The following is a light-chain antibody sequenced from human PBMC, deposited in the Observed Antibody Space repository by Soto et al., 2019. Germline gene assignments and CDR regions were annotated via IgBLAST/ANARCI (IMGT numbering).Light chain of an antibody. Sequence: DIQLTQSPSFLSASVGDRVTITCRASQGIRNYVLWYQQKPGKAPKLLIYAASTLQSGVASRFSGSGSGTEFTLTISSLQPEDFAIYYCQHLDSYPITFGQGTRLEIK. CDR2: AAS. CDR3: QHLDSYPIT. CDR1: QGIRNY. J-gene: IGKJ5*01. V-gene: IGKV1-9*01.